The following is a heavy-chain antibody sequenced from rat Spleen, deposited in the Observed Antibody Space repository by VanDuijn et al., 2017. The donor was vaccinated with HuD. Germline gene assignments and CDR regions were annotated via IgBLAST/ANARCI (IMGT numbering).Heavy chain of an antibody. J-gene: IGHJ2*01. D-gene: IGHD1-6*01. CDR2: IIYDGSRT. CDR3: ATSGYTTDYFYPLVGY. CDR1: GFTFSDYN. Sequence: EVQLVESGGDLVQPGRSLKLSCAASGFTFSDYNMAWVRPAPKKGLEWVATIIYDGSRTYYRDSVKGRFTISRDNAKSTLYLQMDSLRSEDTATYYCATSGYTTDYFYPLVGYWGQGVMVTVSS. V-gene: IGHV5S10*01.